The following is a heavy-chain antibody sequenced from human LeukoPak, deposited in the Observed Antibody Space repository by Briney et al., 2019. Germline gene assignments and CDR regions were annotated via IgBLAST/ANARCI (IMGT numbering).Heavy chain of an antibody. D-gene: IGHD1-7*01. J-gene: IGHJ5*02. Sequence: ASVKVFCKASGGTFSSYAISWVRQAPGQGLEWMGGIIPIFGTANCAQKFQGRVTITADESTSTAYMELSSLRSEDTAVYYCARGVSGTTRFDPWGQGTLVTVSS. CDR1: GGTFSSYA. CDR3: ARGVSGTTRFDP. CDR2: IIPIFGTA. V-gene: IGHV1-69*13.